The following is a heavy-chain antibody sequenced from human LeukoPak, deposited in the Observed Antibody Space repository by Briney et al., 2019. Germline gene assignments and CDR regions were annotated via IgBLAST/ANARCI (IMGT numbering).Heavy chain of an antibody. D-gene: IGHD6-13*01. CDR2: IYSGGST. CDR1: GFTVSSNC. J-gene: IGHJ4*02. V-gene: IGHV3-53*01. CDR3: ASLYSTYFDY. Sequence: TGGSLRLSCAASGFTVSSNCMSWVRQAPGKGLEWVSVIYSGGSTYYADSAKGRFTISRDNSKNTLYLQMNSLRAEDTAVYYCASLYSTYFDYWGQGTLVTVSS.